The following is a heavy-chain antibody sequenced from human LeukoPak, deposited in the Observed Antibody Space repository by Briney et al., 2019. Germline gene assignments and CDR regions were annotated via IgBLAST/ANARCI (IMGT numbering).Heavy chain of an antibody. V-gene: IGHV3-11*06. CDR3: ASVSPRGMDV. D-gene: IGHD2/OR15-2a*01. J-gene: IGHJ6*04. Sequence: PGGSLRLSCAASGFTFSDYYMSWIRQAPGKGLEWVSYISSSSSYTNYADSVKGRFTISRDNAKNSLYPQMNSLRAEDTAVYYCASVSPRGMDVWGKGTTVTVSS. CDR2: ISSSSSYT. CDR1: GFTFSDYY.